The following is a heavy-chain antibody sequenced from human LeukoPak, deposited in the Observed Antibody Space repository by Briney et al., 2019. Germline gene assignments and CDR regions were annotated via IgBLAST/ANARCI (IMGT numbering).Heavy chain of an antibody. CDR1: GGSVSSGSHY. V-gene: IGHV4-61*01. Sequence: NASETLSLTCTVSGGSVSSGSHYWSWIRQPPGKGLEWIGNIFYSGSTNYNPSLKSRVTISVDTSKNQFSLKLRSVTAADTAVYYCARVEGGSSGYDLVYWGQGTLVTVSS. CDR2: IFYSGST. CDR3: ARVEGGSSGYDLVY. J-gene: IGHJ4*02. D-gene: IGHD5-12*01.